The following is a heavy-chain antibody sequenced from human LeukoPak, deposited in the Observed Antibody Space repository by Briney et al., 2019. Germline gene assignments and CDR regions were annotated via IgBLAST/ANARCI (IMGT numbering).Heavy chain of an antibody. D-gene: IGHD3-10*01. CDR2: IYYSGST. V-gene: IGHV4-31*03. CDR3: ARGIRGSWFDY. CDR1: GGSISSGGYY. J-gene: IGHJ4*02. Sequence: SQTLSLTCTVSGGSISSGGYYWSWIRQPPGKGLEWTGYIYYSGSTYYNPSLKSRVTISVDTSKNQFSLKLSSVTAADTAVYYCARGIRGSWFDYWGQGTLVTVSS.